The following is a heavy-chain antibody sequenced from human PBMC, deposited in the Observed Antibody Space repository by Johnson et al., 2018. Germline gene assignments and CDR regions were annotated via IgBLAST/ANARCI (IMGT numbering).Heavy chain of an antibody. CDR3: ARAVSEGAFDI. CDR1: GYSFTSYW. V-gene: IGHV5-51*03. D-gene: IGHD3-16*01. Sequence: VQLVQSGAEVKKPGESLKISCQGSGYSFTSYWIAWVRQMPGKGLEWMGVIYPGDSETRYSPSFQAQVTIQADKSITAAYLQWSSLKASDTAMYYCARAVSEGAFDIWGQGTMVTVSS. J-gene: IGHJ3*02. CDR2: IYPGDSET.